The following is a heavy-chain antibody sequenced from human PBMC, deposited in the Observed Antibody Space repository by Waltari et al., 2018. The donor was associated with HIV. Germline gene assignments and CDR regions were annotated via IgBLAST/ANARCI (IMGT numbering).Heavy chain of an antibody. CDR2: LHFSGDT. J-gene: IGHJ1*01. V-gene: IGHV4-39*01. Sequence: QVYLQESGPGVLEPAETLCLSCKVSGASISGSAFYWGWVRQPPRKTLEWLGGLHFSGDTFYKPTLRRRVNISVDPSKNQLSVGLHFVTAADAAVYCCVRLGSGMFFPTRMDFWGQGALVSVSS. CDR3: VRLGSGMFFPTRMDF. CDR1: GASISGSAFY. D-gene: IGHD3-10*01.